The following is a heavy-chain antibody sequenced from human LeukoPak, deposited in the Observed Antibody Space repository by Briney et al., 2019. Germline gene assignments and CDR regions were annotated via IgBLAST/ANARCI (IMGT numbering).Heavy chain of an antibody. Sequence: GGSLRLSCVVSGFTVSSNYMTWVRQAPGKGLEWVSVIYSGGSTYYSDSVKGRFTISRNNSKNTLHLQMNRLRLEDTAVYYCARSTFANFDQWGQGALVTVSS. CDR2: IYSGGST. CDR3: ARSTFANFDQ. J-gene: IGHJ5*02. CDR1: GFTVSSNY. D-gene: IGHD5/OR15-5a*01. V-gene: IGHV3-53*04.